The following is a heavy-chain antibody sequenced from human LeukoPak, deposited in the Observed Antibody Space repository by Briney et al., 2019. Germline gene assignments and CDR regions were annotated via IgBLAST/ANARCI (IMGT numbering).Heavy chain of an antibody. CDR1: GGSISSFH. CDR2: IYYGGST. D-gene: IGHD6-19*01. CDR3: ARHLAVAGTRYYFDY. J-gene: IGHJ4*02. Sequence: SETLSLTCTVSGGSISSFHWGWFRQPPGKGLEWIGYIYYGGSTNYNPSLKSRVTISADTSKNQFSLKLSSVTAADTAVYYCARHLAVAGTRYYFDYWGQGTLVTVSS. V-gene: IGHV4-59*08.